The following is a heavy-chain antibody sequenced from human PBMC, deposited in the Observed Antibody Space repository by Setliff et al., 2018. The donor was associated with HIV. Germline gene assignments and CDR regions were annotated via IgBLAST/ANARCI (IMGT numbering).Heavy chain of an antibody. CDR2: THYSGSS. CDR1: GGFISNHY. CDR3: ASRVYYYDSSGYLREEGFDP. D-gene: IGHD3-22*01. J-gene: IGHJ5*02. V-gene: IGHV4-59*08. Sequence: SETLSLTCTISGGFISNHYWNWIRQPPGKGLEWIGSTHYSGSSHYSPSLKSRVTISVDTSKNQFSLKLSSVTAADAAVYYCASRVYYYDSSGYLREEGFDPWGQGTLVTVSS.